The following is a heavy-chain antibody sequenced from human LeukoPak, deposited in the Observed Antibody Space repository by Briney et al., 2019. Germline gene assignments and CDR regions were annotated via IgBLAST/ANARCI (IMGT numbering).Heavy chain of an antibody. CDR2: LSYGGTNK. CDR1: GFTFSDYA. CDR3: AKGRGTTVTAAANY. J-gene: IGHJ4*02. Sequence: GGSLRLSCAASGFTFSDYAMHWVRQAPGKGLEWVAVLSYGGTNKYYADSVKGRFTISRDNSKNTLFLQFNSLRADDTAVYYCAKGRGTTVTAAANYWGQGTLVTVSS. D-gene: IGHD4-17*01. V-gene: IGHV3-30-3*01.